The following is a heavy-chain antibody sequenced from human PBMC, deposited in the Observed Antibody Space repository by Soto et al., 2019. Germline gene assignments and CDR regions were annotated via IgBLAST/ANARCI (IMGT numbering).Heavy chain of an antibody. CDR2: INHSGST. CDR3: ARGGPLFYDYVWGSYRYTGLDY. CDR1: GGSISSGGYS. Sequence: PSETLSLTCAVSGGSISSGGYSWSWIRQPPGKGLEWIGEINHSGSTNYNPSLKSRVTISVDTSKNQFSLKLSSVTAADTAVYYCARGGPLFYDYVWGSYRYTGLDYWGQGTLVTVSS. J-gene: IGHJ4*02. V-gene: IGHV4-30-2*01. D-gene: IGHD3-16*02.